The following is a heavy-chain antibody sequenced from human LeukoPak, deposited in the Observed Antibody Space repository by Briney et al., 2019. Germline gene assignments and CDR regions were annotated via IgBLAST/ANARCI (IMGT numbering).Heavy chain of an antibody. Sequence: SETLSLTCTVSGGSISSRSDYWGWIRQPPGKGLEWIGSIYYTGSTHYNPSLKSRVTISVDTSKNQFSLKLSSVTVADTAVYYCARRPGEYGGNNFDYWGQGTLVTVSS. V-gene: IGHV4-39*01. CDR3: ARRPGEYGGNNFDY. D-gene: IGHD4/OR15-4a*01. CDR2: IYYTGST. J-gene: IGHJ4*02. CDR1: GGSISSRSDY.